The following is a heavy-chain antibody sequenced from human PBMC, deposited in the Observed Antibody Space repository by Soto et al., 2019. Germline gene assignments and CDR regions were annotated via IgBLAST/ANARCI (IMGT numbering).Heavy chain of an antibody. J-gene: IGHJ4*02. CDR2: VSFRGRT. CDR3: ARDREMYYYENSGYYAH. Sequence: PSETLSLTCIVSGDSINNYHWNWIRQSPGKELEWIGYVSFRGRTSYNPSLKSRVTILVDTSKNQFSLKLSSVTAADTAVYYCARDREMYYYENSGYYAHWGQGILVPVS. CDR1: GDSINNYH. V-gene: IGHV4-59*01. D-gene: IGHD3-22*01.